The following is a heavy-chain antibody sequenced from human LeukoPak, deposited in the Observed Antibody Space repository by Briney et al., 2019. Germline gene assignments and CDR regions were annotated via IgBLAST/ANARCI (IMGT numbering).Heavy chain of an antibody. D-gene: IGHD3-3*01. CDR2: IYHSGST. V-gene: IGHV4-30-2*01. Sequence: KPSETLSLTCTVSGGSISSSSYYWSWIRQPPGKGLEWIGYIYHSGSTYYNPSLKSRVTISVDRSKNQFSLKLSSVTAADTAVYYCARDRVEGGQIGFDYWGQGTLVTVSS. J-gene: IGHJ4*02. CDR1: GGSISSSSYY. CDR3: ARDRVEGGQIGFDY.